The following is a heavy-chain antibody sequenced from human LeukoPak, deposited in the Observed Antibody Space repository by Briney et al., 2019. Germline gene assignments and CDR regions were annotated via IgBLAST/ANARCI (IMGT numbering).Heavy chain of an antibody. CDR2: INHNGST. Sequence: PSETLSLTCAVYGGSFSGYYWSWIRQPPGKGLEWIGEINHNGSTNYNPSLKSRVTISVDTSKNQFSLKLSSVTAADTAVYYCARGRGFLEWFRWFDPWGQGTLVTVSS. V-gene: IGHV4-34*01. CDR3: ARGRGFLEWFRWFDP. D-gene: IGHD3-3*01. CDR1: GGSFSGYY. J-gene: IGHJ5*02.